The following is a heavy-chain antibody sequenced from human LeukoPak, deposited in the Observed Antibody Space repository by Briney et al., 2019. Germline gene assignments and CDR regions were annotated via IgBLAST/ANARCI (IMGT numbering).Heavy chain of an antibody. CDR1: GYTFTSYD. V-gene: IGHV1-8*03. D-gene: IGHD2-2*01. CDR2: MNPNSGNT. J-gene: IGHJ4*02. Sequence: GASVKVSCKASGYTFTSYDINWVRQATGQGLEWMGWMNPNSGNTGYAQKFQGRVTITRNTSISTAYMELSSLRSEDTAVYYCARARRVVPAAYFDYWGQGTLVTVSS. CDR3: ARARRVVPAAYFDY.